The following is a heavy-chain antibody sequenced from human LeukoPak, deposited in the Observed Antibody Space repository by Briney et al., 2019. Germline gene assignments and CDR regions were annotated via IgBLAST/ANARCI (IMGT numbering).Heavy chain of an antibody. CDR2: IYPGDSDA. D-gene: IGHD3-16*02. CDR3: ARSEELSLYYFDY. CDR1: GYSFTSYW. V-gene: IGHV5-51*01. Sequence: GESLKISCKGSGYSFTSYWIGWVRQMPGKGLEWMGIIYPGDSDARYSPSFQGQVTISADKSISTAYLQWSSLKASDTAMYYCARSEELSLYYFDYWGQGTLVTVSS. J-gene: IGHJ4*02.